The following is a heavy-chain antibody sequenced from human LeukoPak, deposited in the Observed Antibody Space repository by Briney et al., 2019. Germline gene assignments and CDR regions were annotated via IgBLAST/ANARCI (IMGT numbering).Heavy chain of an antibody. Sequence: SETLSLTCTVSGGSISRYYWSWIRQPPGKGLEWIGYIYFTGSPNYNPSLNSRVTMSLDTSKNQFSLKLISVTAADTAVYYCARNSGDYWGQGTLVTVSS. CDR2: IYFTGSP. D-gene: IGHD4-23*01. CDR3: ARNSGDY. CDR1: GGSISRYY. V-gene: IGHV4-59*12. J-gene: IGHJ4*02.